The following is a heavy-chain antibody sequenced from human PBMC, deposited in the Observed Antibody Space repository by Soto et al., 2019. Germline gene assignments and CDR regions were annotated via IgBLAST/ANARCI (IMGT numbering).Heavy chain of an antibody. CDR2: ISGSGGGPI. Sequence: GGSLRLSCAASGFTFSSYAMSWVRQAPGKGLEWVSAISGSGGGPIYYADSVKGRFTISRDNSKNSLYLQMNSLRAEDTAFYYCAKIHGAAPDYWGQGTLVTVSS. J-gene: IGHJ4*02. CDR1: GFTFSSYA. V-gene: IGHV3-23*01. D-gene: IGHD6-25*01. CDR3: AKIHGAAPDY.